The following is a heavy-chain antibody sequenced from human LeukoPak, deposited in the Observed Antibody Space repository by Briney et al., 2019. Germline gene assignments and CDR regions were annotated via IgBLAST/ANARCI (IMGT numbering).Heavy chain of an antibody. D-gene: IGHD3-3*01. Sequence: GASVKVSCKASGYTLANYAMHWVRQAPGQRLEWLGWISAASGKTEYSQDFQDRLTITSDTSASTAYMELSSLRSEDMAVYYRARARDYYTPPFDNWGQGTLVTVSS. J-gene: IGHJ4*02. CDR3: ARARDYYTPPFDN. CDR1: GYTLANYA. CDR2: ISAASGKT. V-gene: IGHV1-3*03.